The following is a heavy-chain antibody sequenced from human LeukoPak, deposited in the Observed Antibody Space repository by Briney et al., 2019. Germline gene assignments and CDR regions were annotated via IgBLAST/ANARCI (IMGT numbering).Heavy chain of an antibody. Sequence: GRSLRLSCEPSGFTFTSYAMHWVRQAPGKALEWVAAISFDGANEYYADSVRGRFTISRDNSKNRVKRLYLQMDSLRSEDTAVYYCARPLMLRHLYGLDVWGQGTTVTVSS. V-gene: IGHV3-30-3*01. CDR2: ISFDGANE. CDR1: GFTFTSYA. D-gene: IGHD3-16*01. CDR3: ARPLMLRHLYGLDV. J-gene: IGHJ6*02.